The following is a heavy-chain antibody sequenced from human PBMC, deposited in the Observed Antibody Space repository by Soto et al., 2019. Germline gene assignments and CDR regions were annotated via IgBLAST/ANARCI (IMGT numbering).Heavy chain of an antibody. D-gene: IGHD6-13*01. J-gene: IGHJ4*02. Sequence: SETLSLTCTFSGGPISNYYWSWIRQPPGKGLEWIGYVYYSGSTSYNPSLQSRVTISVDTSKNQFSLHLNSVTAADTAVYYCARRTWSTWCFDYWGQGTLVTVSS. CDR2: VYYSGST. CDR3: ARRTWSTWCFDY. CDR1: GGPISNYY. V-gene: IGHV4-59*08.